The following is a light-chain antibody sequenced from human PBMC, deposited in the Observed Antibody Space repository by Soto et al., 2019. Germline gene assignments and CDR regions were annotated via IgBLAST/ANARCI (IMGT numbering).Light chain of an antibody. CDR1: VSVRTD. CDR2: GAS. Sequence: PGQRATLSCRASVSVRTDLAWYQQEPGQAPRLLIYGASTRATGIPARFSGSGSGTDFTLTISSLEPEDFAVYYCQQRSNWPQITYGQGTRLEIK. J-gene: IGKJ5*01. V-gene: IGKV3-11*01. CDR3: QQRSNWPQIT.